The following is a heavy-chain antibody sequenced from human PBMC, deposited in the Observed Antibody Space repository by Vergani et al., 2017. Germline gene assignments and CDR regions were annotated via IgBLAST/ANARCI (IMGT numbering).Heavy chain of an antibody. V-gene: IGHV3-74*01. J-gene: IGHJ6*03. D-gene: IGHD1-26*01. CDR3: ARDGWELLDYFYYMDV. CDR2: INSDGDST. CDR1: GFTFSNYW. Sequence: VQLVESGGGLVQPGGSLRLSCTASGFTFSNYWMQWVRHAPGKGLMWVSRINSDGDSTSYAGSVKGRFTISRDNAKNTLYLQMDTLRAEDTGVYYCARDGWELLDYFYYMDVWGKGTTVTVSS.